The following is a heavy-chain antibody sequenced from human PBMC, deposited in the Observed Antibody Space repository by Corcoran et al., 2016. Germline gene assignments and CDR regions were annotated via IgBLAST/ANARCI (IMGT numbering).Heavy chain of an antibody. V-gene: IGHV3-43D*03. CDR1: GSSFHDYA. CDR3: VAAGAERWLGEPGRY. Sequence: EVHLVESGGVVVQAGGSLRLCCATSGSSFHDYAMHWVRQAPGKGLEGVSVINWKDGRTYYADSVKGRFTISRDNSKNSLYLQMKSLRPEDTAFYYCVAAGAERWLGEPGRYWGQGTLVTVSS. D-gene: IGHD6-19*01. CDR2: INWKDGRT. J-gene: IGHJ4*02.